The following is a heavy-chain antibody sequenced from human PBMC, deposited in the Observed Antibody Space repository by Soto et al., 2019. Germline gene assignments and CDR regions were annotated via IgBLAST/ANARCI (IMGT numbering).Heavy chain of an antibody. CDR3: AREGGYCSSTSCYAGYFDY. V-gene: IGHV4-39*02. Sequence: SETLSLTCTVSGGSISSSSYYWGWIRQPPGKGLEWIGSIYYSGSTYYNPSLKSRVTISVDTSKNQFSLKLSSVTAADTAVYYCAREGGYCSSTSCYAGYFDYWGQGTLVTVSS. CDR1: GGSISSSSYY. D-gene: IGHD2-2*01. CDR2: IYYSGST. J-gene: IGHJ4*02.